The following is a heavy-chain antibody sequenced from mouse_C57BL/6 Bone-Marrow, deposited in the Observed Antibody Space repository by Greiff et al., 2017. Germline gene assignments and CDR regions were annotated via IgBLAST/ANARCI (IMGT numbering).Heavy chain of an antibody. J-gene: IGHJ1*03. V-gene: IGHV5-15*01. D-gene: IGHD4-1*01. CDR1: GFTFSDSG. CDR2: ISNLAYSI. CDR3: ARRDWYWYFDV. Sequence: EVQVVESGGGLVQPGGSLKLSCAASGFTFSDSGLAWVRQAPRKGPEWVAFISNLAYSIYYADTVTGRFTISSENAKNTLYLEMSSLRSEDTAMYYCARRDWYWYFDVWGTGTTVTVSS.